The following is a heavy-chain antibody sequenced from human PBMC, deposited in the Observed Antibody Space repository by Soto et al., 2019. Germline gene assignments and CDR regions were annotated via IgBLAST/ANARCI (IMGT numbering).Heavy chain of an antibody. J-gene: IGHJ6*01. V-gene: IGHV1-2*04. CDR3: SGVRKWLGRRPFRT. Sequence: GASVKVSCKASGYTFTCYYMHGVRQAPGQGLEWMGWINPNSGGTNYAQKFQGWVTMTRDTSISTAYMELSRLRSDDTAGYYCSGVRKWLGRRPFRTWGQGTMVTVSS. CDR2: INPNSGGT. D-gene: IGHD5-12*01. CDR1: GYTFTCYY.